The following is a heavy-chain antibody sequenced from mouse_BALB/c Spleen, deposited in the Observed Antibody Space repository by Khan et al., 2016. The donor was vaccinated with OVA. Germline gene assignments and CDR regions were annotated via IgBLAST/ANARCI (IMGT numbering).Heavy chain of an antibody. D-gene: IGHD6-2*01. J-gene: IGHJ1*01. CDR3: ARISSYWYSDV. CDR1: GYTFTNYG. CDR2: INTYTGEP. Sequence: QIQLVQSGPELKKPGETVKISCKASGYTFTNYGMNWVKQAPGKGLKWMGWINTYTGEPTYADDFKGRFVFSLETSASTAYLQISNLQTEDMTTYFCARISSYWYSDVWGAGTTVTVSS. V-gene: IGHV9-1*02.